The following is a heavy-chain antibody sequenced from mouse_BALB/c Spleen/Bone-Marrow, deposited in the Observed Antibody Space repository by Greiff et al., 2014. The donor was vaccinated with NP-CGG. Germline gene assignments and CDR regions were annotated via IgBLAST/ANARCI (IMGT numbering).Heavy chain of an antibody. D-gene: IGHD2-12*01. CDR2: ISDGGSYT. Sequence: EVKLVEPGGGLVKPGGSLKLSCAASGFTFSDYYMYWVRQTPEKRLEWVATISDGGSYTYYPDSVKGRFTISRDNAKNNLYLQMSSLKSEDTAMYYCARDYDYAMDYWGQGTSVTVSS. J-gene: IGHJ4*01. V-gene: IGHV5-4*02. CDR1: GFTFSDYY. CDR3: ARDYDYAMDY.